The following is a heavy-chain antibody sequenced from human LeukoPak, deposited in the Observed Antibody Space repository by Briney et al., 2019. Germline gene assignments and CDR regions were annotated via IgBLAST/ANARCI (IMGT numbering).Heavy chain of an antibody. CDR2: IWYDGNNK. V-gene: IGHV3-33*01. J-gene: IGHJ5*02. Sequence: GGSLRLSRAASVFTSSIYGMHGVRQAPGKGREWGAVIWYDGNNKYYADSVRGRFTICRDNSKNTLYLQMNTVRAEDTRVYFCARGLNLFVPWGQGTLVTVSS. CDR3: ARGLNLFVP. CDR1: VFTSSIYG.